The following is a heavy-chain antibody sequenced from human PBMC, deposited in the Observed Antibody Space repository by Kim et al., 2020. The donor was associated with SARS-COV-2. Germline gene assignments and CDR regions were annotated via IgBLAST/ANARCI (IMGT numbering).Heavy chain of an antibody. CDR1: GFTFSSYD. V-gene: IGHV3-13*04. J-gene: IGHJ6*02. Sequence: GGSLRLSCAASGFTFSSYDMHWVRQATGKGLEWVSAIGGAGDRSYPASVKGRFTISRENDKNSLYLQMNSLRAWDTAVYYCARGATVLSYYYYGMDVWG. CDR2: IGGAGDR. CDR3: ARGATVLSYYYYGMDV. D-gene: IGHD1-26*01.